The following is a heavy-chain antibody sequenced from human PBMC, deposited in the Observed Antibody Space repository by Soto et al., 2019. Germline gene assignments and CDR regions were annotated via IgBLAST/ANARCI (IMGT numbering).Heavy chain of an antibody. CDR1: GFYFNFYA. CDR2: IPATAGLGSGGSP. J-gene: IGHJ4*02. V-gene: IGHV3-23*01. CDR3: AKGGWLDN. Sequence: GGSLRLYCAASGFYFNFYAMSWVCKAAGKGLEWVSFIPATAGLGSGGSPQYADSVEGRFTISRDGSKNMVHLQMDSLRADDTAVYYCAKGGWLDNWGQGT. D-gene: IGHD2-15*01.